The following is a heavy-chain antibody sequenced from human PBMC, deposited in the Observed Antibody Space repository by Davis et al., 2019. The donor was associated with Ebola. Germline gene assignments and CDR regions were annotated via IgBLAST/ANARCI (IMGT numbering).Heavy chain of an antibody. V-gene: IGHV4-34*01. J-gene: IGHJ4*02. CDR3: ARGWGNY. Sequence: GSLRLSCAVSGGSFSGYFWSWFRQPPGKGLEWIGEVNDSGSTDYNPSLKSRVTMSADTSKNHFSLKMRSVTAADTAVYYCARGWGNYWGPGTLVTVSS. CDR1: GGSFSGYF. D-gene: IGHD7-27*01. CDR2: VNDSGST.